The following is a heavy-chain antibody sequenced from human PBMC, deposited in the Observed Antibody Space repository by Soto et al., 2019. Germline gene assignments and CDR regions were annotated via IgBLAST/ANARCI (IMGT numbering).Heavy chain of an antibody. Sequence: EVQLVESGGGLVQPGGSLRLSCEASGFTFSSYAMPWVRKATGKGLEWVSAIGTAGDTYYPGPVKGRFTISRENAKNSLYLQMNSLRAGDTAVYYCAREAKCSSTSCSFDYWGQGTLVTVSS. V-gene: IGHV3-13*01. CDR1: GFTFSSYA. CDR2: IGTAGDT. D-gene: IGHD2-2*01. J-gene: IGHJ4*02. CDR3: AREAKCSSTSCSFDY.